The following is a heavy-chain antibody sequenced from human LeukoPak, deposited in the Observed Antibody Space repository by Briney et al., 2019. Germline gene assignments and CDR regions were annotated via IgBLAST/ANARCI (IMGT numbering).Heavy chain of an antibody. CDR3: ARDRVLIAVAGIFGY. CDR1: GFTFSSYG. J-gene: IGHJ4*02. D-gene: IGHD6-19*01. Sequence: GGSLRLSCAASGFTFSSYGMHWVRQAPGKGLEWVAFIRYDGSNKYYADSVKGRFTISRDNSKNTLYLQMNSLRAEDTAVYYCARDRVLIAVAGIFGYWGQGTLVTVSS. CDR2: IRYDGSNK. V-gene: IGHV3-30*02.